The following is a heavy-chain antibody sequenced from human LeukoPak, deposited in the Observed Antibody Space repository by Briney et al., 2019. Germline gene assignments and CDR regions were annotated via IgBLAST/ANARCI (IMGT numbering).Heavy chain of an antibody. CDR3: ARSSITMVRGVIKSTTSWYHYYNMDV. V-gene: IGHV3-7*01. CDR1: GFTFSSYS. D-gene: IGHD3-10*01. Sequence: GGSLRLSCAASGFTFSSYSMSWVRQAPGKGLEWVANIKQDGSAKNYVGSVKGRFTIARDNAKNSLYLQMNSLRAEDTAVYYCARSSITMVRGVIKSTTSWYHYYNMDVWGKGTTVTVSS. CDR2: IKQDGSAK. J-gene: IGHJ6*03.